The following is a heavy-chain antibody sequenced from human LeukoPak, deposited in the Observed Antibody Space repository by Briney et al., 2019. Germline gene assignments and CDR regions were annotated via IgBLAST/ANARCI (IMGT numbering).Heavy chain of an antibody. CDR2: IIPIFGTA. V-gene: IGHV1-69*05. J-gene: IGHJ3*02. D-gene: IGHD3-22*01. Sequence: SVKVSCKASGGTFSSYAISWVRQAPGQGLEWMGGIIPIFGTANYAQKFQGRVTITTDESTSTAYMELSSLRSEDTAVYYCARVKPTYYYDSSGYYYGAFDIWGQGTMVTVSS. CDR1: GGTFSSYA. CDR3: ARVKPTYYYDSSGYYYGAFDI.